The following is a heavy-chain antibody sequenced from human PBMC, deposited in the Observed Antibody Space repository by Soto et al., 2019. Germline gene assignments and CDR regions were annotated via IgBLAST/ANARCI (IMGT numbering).Heavy chain of an antibody. V-gene: IGHV4-59*01. CDR3: ARGAYCGGDCYYFDY. J-gene: IGHJ4*02. D-gene: IGHD2-21*01. CDR2: IYYSGST. Sequence: SETLSLTCTVSGGSISSYYWSWIRQPPGKGLEWIGYIYYSGSTNYNPSLKSRVTISVDTSKNQFSLKLSSVTAADTAVYYCARGAYCGGDCYYFDYWGQGTLVTVSS. CDR1: GGSISSYY.